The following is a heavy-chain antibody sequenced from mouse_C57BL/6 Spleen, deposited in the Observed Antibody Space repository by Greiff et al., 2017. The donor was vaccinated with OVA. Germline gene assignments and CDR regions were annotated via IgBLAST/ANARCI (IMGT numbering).Heavy chain of an antibody. CDR3: ARDGSKGYAMDY. Sequence: EVKVEESGGGLVKPGGSLKLSCAASGFTFSSYAMSWVRQTPEKRLEWVATISDGGSYTYYPDNVKGRFTISRDNAKNNLYLQMSHLKSEDTAMYYCARDGSKGYAMDYWGQGTSVTVSS. CDR2: ISDGGSYT. J-gene: IGHJ4*01. D-gene: IGHD2-5*01. V-gene: IGHV5-4*01. CDR1: GFTFSSYA.